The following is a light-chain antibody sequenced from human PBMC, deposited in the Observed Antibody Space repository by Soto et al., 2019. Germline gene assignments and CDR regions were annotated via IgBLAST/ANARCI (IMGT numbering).Light chain of an antibody. J-gene: IGLJ2*01. Sequence: QSALTQPPSASGSLGQSVTISCTGTSSDVGGYNYVSWHQQHPGKDPKVMIYEVTKRPPGVPDRFSGSKSGNTASLTVSGLQAEDEADYYCSSFAGGGNPVLLGGWNKLTVL. CDR3: SSFAGGGNPVL. CDR1: SSDVGGYNY. CDR2: EVT. V-gene: IGLV2-8*01.